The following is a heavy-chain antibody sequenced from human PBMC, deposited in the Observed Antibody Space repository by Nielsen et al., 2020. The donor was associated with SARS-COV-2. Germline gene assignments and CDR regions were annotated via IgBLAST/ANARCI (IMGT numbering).Heavy chain of an antibody. J-gene: IGHJ4*02. V-gene: IGHV3-20*04. D-gene: IGHD6-19*01. CDR2: INWNGGST. Sequence: GESLKISCAASGFTFDDYAMHWVRQAPGKGLEWVSGINWNGGSTGYADSVKGRFTISRDNAKNSLYLQMNSLRAEDTALYYCAKGHYPAVASIFDYWGQGTLVTVSS. CDR3: AKGHYPAVASIFDY. CDR1: GFTFDDYA.